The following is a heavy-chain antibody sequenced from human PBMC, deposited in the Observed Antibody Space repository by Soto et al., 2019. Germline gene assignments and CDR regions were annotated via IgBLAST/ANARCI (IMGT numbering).Heavy chain of an antibody. CDR1: GYIFVNYG. CDR3: VMVDNYVTPTPQDV. D-gene: IGHD3-16*01. Sequence: QVQLVQSGDEVKKPGASVKVSCKASGYIFVNYGIAWVQRAPGQGLGWMGWISPYTGNTHSATKVQGRLTMTTDTSTSTAYMDLGSLTSDDTAVYYCVMVDNYVTPTPQDVWGQGTTVTVSS. CDR2: ISPYTGNT. J-gene: IGHJ6*02. V-gene: IGHV1-18*01.